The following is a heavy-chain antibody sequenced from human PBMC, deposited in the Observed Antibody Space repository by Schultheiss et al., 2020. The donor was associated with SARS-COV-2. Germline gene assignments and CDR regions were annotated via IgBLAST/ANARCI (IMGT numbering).Heavy chain of an antibody. CDR3: AGYGARRVDP. J-gene: IGHJ5*02. V-gene: IGHV3-48*03. CDR1: GFTFSSYA. Sequence: GESLKISCAASGFTFSSYAMSWVRQAPGKGLEWVSYISSSGSTIYYADSVKGRFTISRDNAKNSLYLQMNSLRAEDTAVYYCAGYGARRVDPWGQGTLVTVSS. D-gene: IGHD6-6*01. CDR2: ISSSGSTI.